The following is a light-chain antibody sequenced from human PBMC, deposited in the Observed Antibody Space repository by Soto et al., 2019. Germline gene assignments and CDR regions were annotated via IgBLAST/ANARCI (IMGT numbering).Light chain of an antibody. V-gene: IGLV4-69*01. Sequence: QPVLTQSPSASASLGASVKLTCTLSSGHSSYAIAWHQQQPEKGPRYLMKLNSDGSHSKGDGIPDRFSGSSSGAERYLTISCLSSEDEADHYRQTWGTGIAVFGGGTQLTVL. CDR3: QTWGTGIAV. CDR2: LNSDGSH. J-gene: IGLJ7*01. CDR1: SGHSSYA.